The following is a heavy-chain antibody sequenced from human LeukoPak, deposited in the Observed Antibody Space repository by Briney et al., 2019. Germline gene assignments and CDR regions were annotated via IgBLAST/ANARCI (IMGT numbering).Heavy chain of an antibody. CDR3: ARRIAASDAFDI. CDR2: IYYSGST. D-gene: IGHD6-13*01. Sequence: SETLSLTCTVSGGSISSYYWSWIRQPPGKGLEWIGYIYYSGSTNYNPSLKSRVTISVDTSKNQFSLKLSSVTAADTAVYYCARRIAASDAFDIWGQGTMVTVSS. CDR1: GGSISSYY. V-gene: IGHV4-59*01. J-gene: IGHJ3*02.